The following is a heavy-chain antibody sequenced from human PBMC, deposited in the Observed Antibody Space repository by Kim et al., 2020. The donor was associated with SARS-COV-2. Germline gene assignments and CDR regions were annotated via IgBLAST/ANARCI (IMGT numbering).Heavy chain of an antibody. D-gene: IGHD4-17*01. V-gene: IGHV4-59*08. CDR1: GGSISDYY. CDR3: ARHQRPILYYDDLPIEYYYYHGMDV. CDR2: IFYSGNT. Sequence: SETLSLTCTVSGGSISDYYWSWIRQPPGKGLEWIGYIFYSGNTNYNPSLKGRVTISVDTSKNQFSLRLTSVTAADTAVYYCARHQRPILYYDDLPIEYYYYHGMDVWGQGTTVTVSS. J-gene: IGHJ6*02.